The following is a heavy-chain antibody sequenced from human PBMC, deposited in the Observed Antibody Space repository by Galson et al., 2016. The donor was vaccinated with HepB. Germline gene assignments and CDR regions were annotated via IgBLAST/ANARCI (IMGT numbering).Heavy chain of an antibody. D-gene: IGHD1-26*01. CDR2: IYPGDSDT. CDR1: GYNFPIYW. CDR3: VRRGGSYTGFDY. V-gene: IGHV5-51*01. Sequence: QSGAEVKKPGESLKISCKASGYNFPIYWIGWVRQMPGKGLEWMGIIYPGDSDTTYSPSFEGQVTISVDKSITTTYLQWSSRKASDTAMYYCVRRGGSYTGFDYWGQGTLVAVSS. J-gene: IGHJ4*02.